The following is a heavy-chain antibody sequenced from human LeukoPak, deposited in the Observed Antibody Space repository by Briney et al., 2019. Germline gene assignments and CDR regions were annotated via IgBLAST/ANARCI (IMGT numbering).Heavy chain of an antibody. D-gene: IGHD3-22*01. Sequence: GGSLRLSCAASGFTFSSYGMHWVRQAPGKGLEWVAVISYDGSNKYYADSVKGRFTISRDNSKNTLYLQMNTLRAEDTAIYYCASSYGSSAYYPFDYWGQGTLVTVFS. V-gene: IGHV3-30*03. J-gene: IGHJ4*02. CDR3: ASSYGSSAYYPFDY. CDR1: GFTFSSYG. CDR2: ISYDGSNK.